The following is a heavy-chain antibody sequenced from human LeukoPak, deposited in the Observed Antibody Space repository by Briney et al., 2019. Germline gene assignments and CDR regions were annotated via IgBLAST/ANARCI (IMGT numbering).Heavy chain of an antibody. D-gene: IGHD4-17*01. Sequence: GGSLRLSCTASGFTFGDYGMSWFRQAPGKGLEWVSFIRSRAYGEKTAYTASVKGRFTISRDDYKSIAYLQINSLKTEDTAVYYCTRDPLRDYGAPYWGQGTLVTVSS. J-gene: IGHJ4*02. V-gene: IGHV3-49*01. CDR3: TRDPLRDYGAPY. CDR1: GFTFGDYG. CDR2: IRSRAYGEKT.